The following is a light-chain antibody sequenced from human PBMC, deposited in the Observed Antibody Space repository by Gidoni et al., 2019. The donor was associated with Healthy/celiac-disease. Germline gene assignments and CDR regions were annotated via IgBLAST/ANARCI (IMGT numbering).Light chain of an antibody. V-gene: IGKV1-33*01. J-gene: IGKJ3*01. CDR1: QDISNY. Sequence: IQMTQSPSSLSASVGDRVTITCQASQDISNYLNWYQQKPGKAPKLLIYDASNLETGVPSRFSGSGSGTDITFTISSLEPEDIATYYCQQYGNPPFTFGPGTKVDIK. CDR2: DAS. CDR3: QQYGNPPFT.